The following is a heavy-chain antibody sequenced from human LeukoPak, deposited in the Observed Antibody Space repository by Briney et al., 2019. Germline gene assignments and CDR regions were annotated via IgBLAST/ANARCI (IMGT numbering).Heavy chain of an antibody. CDR1: GYSFSTYT. Sequence: GGSLRLSCTASGYSFSTYTMTWVRQAPGKGLEWVSGITDSGKPCYADSVKGRFTISRDNSKSTLYLQINSLRAEDTAVYYCASRNYYLDHWGQGALVTVSS. CDR3: ASRNYYLDH. J-gene: IGHJ4*02. D-gene: IGHD3-10*01. V-gene: IGHV3-23*01. CDR2: ITDSGKP.